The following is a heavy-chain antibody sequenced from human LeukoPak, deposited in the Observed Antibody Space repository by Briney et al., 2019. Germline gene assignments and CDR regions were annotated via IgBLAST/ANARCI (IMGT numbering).Heavy chain of an antibody. CDR1: GGSFSSSSYY. J-gene: IGHJ1*01. V-gene: IGHV4-39*01. CDR2: IYYSGST. CDR3: ATPIAAALH. D-gene: IGHD6-13*01. Sequence: SETLSLTCTVSGGSFSSSSYYWGWIRQPPGKGLEWIGSIYYSGSTYYNPSLKSRVTISVDTSKNQFSLKLSSVTAADTAVYYCATPIAAALHWGQGTLVTVSS.